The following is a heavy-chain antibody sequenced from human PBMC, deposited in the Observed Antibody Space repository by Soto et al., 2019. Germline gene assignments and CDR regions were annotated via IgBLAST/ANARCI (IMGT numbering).Heavy chain of an antibody. V-gene: IGHV2-70*13. CDR2: IDWDDNK. D-gene: IGHD1-1*01. CDR3: ARIFLGTGFYSYYFDP. CDR1: GVSLSTNGMC. J-gene: IGHJ4*02. Sequence: SGPTLVNPTQTLTLTCTFSGVSLSTNGMCVSWIRQPPGKALELLALIDWDDNKYYTTSLRTRLTVSKDTFEKRVVLTMTNMGPVDTATYYCARIFLGTGFYSYYFDPWGQGTLVTVS.